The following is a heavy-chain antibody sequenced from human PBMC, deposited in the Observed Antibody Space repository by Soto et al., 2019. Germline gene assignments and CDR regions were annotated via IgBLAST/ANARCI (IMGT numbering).Heavy chain of an antibody. J-gene: IGHJ3*02. CDR2: IIPIFTTT. D-gene: IGHD6-13*01. Sequence: QVHLVQSGAEVKKPGSSVKVSCTAPGGTFSNHAINWVRQAPGQGLEWMGRIIPIFTTTNYAQKFQGRVSMTADESTTTAYMELSSLKHDDTAVYYCAREVAADGTFREDVFDIWGQGTLVTVSS. CDR3: AREVAADGTFREDVFDI. V-gene: IGHV1-69*12. CDR1: GGTFSNHA.